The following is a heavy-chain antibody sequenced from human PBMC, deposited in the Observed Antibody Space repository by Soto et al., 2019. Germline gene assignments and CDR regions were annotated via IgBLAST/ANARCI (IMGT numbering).Heavy chain of an antibody. CDR1: GGAISSSSYF. CDR2: ILYSGTT. J-gene: IGHJ4*02. CDR3: ARGGGYYGVFFDY. D-gene: IGHD4-17*01. Sequence: QLQLQESGPGLLRPSETLSLTCNVSGGAISSSSYFWAWVRQPPGKTLEWIGHILYSGTTHYNESLKSRVTISVDTSKNQFSLRLNSVTPADTAVYYCARGGGYYGVFFDYWGQETLVPVSS. V-gene: IGHV4-39*01.